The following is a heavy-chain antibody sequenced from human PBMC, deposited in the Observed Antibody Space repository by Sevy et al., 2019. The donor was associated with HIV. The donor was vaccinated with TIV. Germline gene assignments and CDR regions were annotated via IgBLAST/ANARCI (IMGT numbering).Heavy chain of an antibody. CDR3: ARVFTIFDPGMDV. CDR2: IKQDGSEK. V-gene: IGHV3-7*01. Sequence: GGSLRLSCAASGFTFSSYWMSWVCQAPGKGLEWVANIKQDGSEKYYVDSVKGRFTISRDNAKNSLYLQMNSLRAEDTAVYYCARVFTIFDPGMDVWGQGATVTVSS. D-gene: IGHD3-3*01. CDR1: GFTFSSYW. J-gene: IGHJ6*02.